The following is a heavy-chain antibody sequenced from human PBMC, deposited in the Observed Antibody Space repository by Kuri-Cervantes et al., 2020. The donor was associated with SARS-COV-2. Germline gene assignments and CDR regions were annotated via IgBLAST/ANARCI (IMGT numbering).Heavy chain of an antibody. CDR3: AARKFDY. D-gene: IGHD2/OR15-2a*01. V-gene: IGHV3-30*03. J-gene: IGHJ4*02. CDR2: ISGDGGYK. Sequence: GESLKISCEASGFTFSTYGMNWVRQAPGRGLEWVGPISGDGGYKFYGDSVKGQFTISRDNSKNTMFLQMNFLRPEDTAMYCCAARKFDYWGQVTLVTVSS. CDR1: GFTFSTYG.